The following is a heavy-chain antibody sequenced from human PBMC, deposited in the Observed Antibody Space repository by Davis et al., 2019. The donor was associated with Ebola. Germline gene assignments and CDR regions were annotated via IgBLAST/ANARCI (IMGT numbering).Heavy chain of an antibody. CDR2: MNPNSGNT. J-gene: IGHJ6*02. Sequence: ASVKVSCKASGYTFSSYDIIWVRQATGHGLEWMGWMNPNSGNTGYARKLQGRVTMTRNTSISTASMELSSLRSEDTAVYYCARVVVFDYYYGMDVWGQGTTVTVS. CDR3: ARVVVFDYYYGMDV. CDR1: GYTFSSYD. D-gene: IGHD2-15*01. V-gene: IGHV1-8*01.